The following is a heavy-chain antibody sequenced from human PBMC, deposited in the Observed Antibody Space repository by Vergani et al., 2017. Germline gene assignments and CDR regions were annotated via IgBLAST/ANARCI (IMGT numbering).Heavy chain of an antibody. Sequence: EVQLVESGGGLVQPGGSLRLSCAASGFTVSSNYMSWVRQAPGKGLEWVSIIYSGGSKYYADSVKGRFTISRDNSKNTLYLQMNSLRPEDTATYYCVKDAGSYENFFDSWGQGTLVTVSS. CDR3: VKDAGSYENFFDS. CDR1: GFTVSSNY. J-gene: IGHJ4*02. CDR2: IYSGGSK. D-gene: IGHD1-26*01. V-gene: IGHV3-66*01.